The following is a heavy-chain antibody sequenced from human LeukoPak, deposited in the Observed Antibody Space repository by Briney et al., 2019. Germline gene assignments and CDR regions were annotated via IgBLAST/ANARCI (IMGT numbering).Heavy chain of an antibody. CDR1: GFTFSDYY. D-gene: IGHD6-13*01. V-gene: IGHV3-11*04. CDR3: ATSIAAAGTGFDY. J-gene: IGHJ4*02. CDR2: ISSSGSTT. Sequence: GGSLRLSCAASGFTFSDYYMSWIRQAPGKGLEWVSYISSSGSTTYYADSVKGRFTISRDNAKNSLYLQMNSLRAEDTAVYYCATSIAAAGTGFDYWGQGTLVTVSS.